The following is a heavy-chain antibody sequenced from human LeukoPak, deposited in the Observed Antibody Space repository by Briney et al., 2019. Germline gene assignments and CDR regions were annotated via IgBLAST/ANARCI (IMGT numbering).Heavy chain of an antibody. Sequence: ASVKVSCEASGYTFTGYYMHWVRQAPGQGLEWMGWINPNSGGTNYAQKFQGRVTMTRDTSISTAYMELSRLRSDDTAVYYCARDVVVVPAATNFDYWGQGTLVTVSS. CDR1: GYTFTGYY. CDR3: ARDVVVVPAATNFDY. V-gene: IGHV1-2*02. CDR2: INPNSGGT. D-gene: IGHD2-2*01. J-gene: IGHJ4*02.